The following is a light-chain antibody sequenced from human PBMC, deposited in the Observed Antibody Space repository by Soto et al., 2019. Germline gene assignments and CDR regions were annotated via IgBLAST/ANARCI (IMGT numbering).Light chain of an antibody. J-gene: IGLJ1*01. Sequence: QSALTQPRSVSGSPGQSVTISCTGTSRDVGAYNFASWYQQHPGTAPKLMIHDVNKRPSGVPDRFSGSKSGNTASLTISGLQADDEADYYCCSYAGNYKYVFGTGTKV. CDR1: SRDVGAYNF. CDR3: CSYAGNYKYV. V-gene: IGLV2-11*01. CDR2: DVN.